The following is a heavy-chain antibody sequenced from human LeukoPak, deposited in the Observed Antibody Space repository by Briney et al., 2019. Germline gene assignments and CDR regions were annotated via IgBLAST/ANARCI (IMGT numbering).Heavy chain of an antibody. V-gene: IGHV4-34*01. CDR2: INHSGST. J-gene: IGHJ3*02. CDR1: GGSFSGYY. Sequence: SETLSLTXAVYGGSFSGYYWSWIRQPPGKGPEWIGEINHSGSTNYNPSLKSRVTISVDTSKNQFSLKLSSVTAADTAVYYCARGPDAFDIWGQGTMVTVSS. CDR3: ARGPDAFDI.